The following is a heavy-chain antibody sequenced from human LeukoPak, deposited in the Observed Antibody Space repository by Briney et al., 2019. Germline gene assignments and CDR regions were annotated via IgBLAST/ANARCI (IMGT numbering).Heavy chain of an antibody. CDR2: IYTSGST. V-gene: IGHV4-4*07. CDR1: GGSISSYY. D-gene: IGHD3-22*01. Sequence: SETLSLTCTVSGGSISSYYWSWIRQPAGKGLEWIGRIYTSGSTNYNPSLKSRVTISVDTSKNQFSLKLSSVTAADTAVYYCASNPPTADYDSSGYPNPTGWYFDLWGRGTLVTVSS. J-gene: IGHJ2*01. CDR3: ASNPPTADYDSSGYPNPTGWYFDL.